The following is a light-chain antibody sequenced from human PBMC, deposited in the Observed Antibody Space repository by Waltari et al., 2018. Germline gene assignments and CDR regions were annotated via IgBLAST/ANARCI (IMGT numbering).Light chain of an antibody. CDR2: LGS. CDR1: QSPLYSNGNHH. V-gene: IGKV2-28*01. J-gene: IGKJ4*01. Sequence: EIVMTQSPLSLPVTAGEPASISCRSSQSPLYSNGNHHSDWHLQKPGQSPQLLIYLGSNRAPGVPDRFSGSGSGTDFTLKISRVEAEDVGVYYCMQTLQTPLTFGGGTK. CDR3: MQTLQTPLT.